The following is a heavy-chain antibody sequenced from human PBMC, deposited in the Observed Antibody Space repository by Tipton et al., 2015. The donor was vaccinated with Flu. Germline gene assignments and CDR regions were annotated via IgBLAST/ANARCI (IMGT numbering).Heavy chain of an antibody. V-gene: IGHV4-61*02. CDR2: IYTSGST. J-gene: IGHJ4*02. Sequence: TLSLTCTVSGGSISSGPYFWSWVRQPAGKGLEWIGRIYTSGSTHYNPSLKSRVTISVDTSKNQFSLKLNSVTAADTAVYYCARERNSVYYFDCWGQGALVTVSS. CDR1: GGSISSGPYF. D-gene: IGHD1-14*01. CDR3: ARERNSVYYFDC.